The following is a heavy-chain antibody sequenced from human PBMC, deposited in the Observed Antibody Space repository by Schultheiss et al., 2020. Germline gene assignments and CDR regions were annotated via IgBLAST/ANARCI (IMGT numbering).Heavy chain of an antibody. CDR1: GFTFSSYA. CDR3: AKGVTLTESYYYYGMDV. CDR2: ISYDGSNK. J-gene: IGHJ6*02. Sequence: GGSLRLSCAASGFTFSSYAMHWVRQAPGKGLEWVAVISYDGSNKYYADSVKGRFTISRDKNTLYLQMSSLRAQDTAVYYCAKGVTLTESYYYYGMDVWGQGTTVTVSS. D-gene: IGHD4-23*01. V-gene: IGHV3-30-3*01.